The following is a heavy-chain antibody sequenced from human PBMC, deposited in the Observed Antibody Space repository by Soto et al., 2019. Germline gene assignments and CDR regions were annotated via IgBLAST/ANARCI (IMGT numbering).Heavy chain of an antibody. J-gene: IGHJ4*02. CDR2: IYYSGST. CDR3: ARDQGIAVAVFDY. D-gene: IGHD6-19*01. V-gene: IGHV4-59*02. Sequence: NPSETLSLTCTVSGGSVNYYWSWIRQPPGKGLEWIGYIYYSGSTNYNPSLKSRVTISVDTSKNQISLKLSSVTAADTAVYYCARDQGIAVAVFDYWGQGTLVTVSS. CDR1: GGSVNYY.